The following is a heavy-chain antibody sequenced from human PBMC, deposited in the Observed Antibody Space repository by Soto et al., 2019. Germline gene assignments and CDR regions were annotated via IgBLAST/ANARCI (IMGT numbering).Heavy chain of an antibody. CDR3: ARDRSGYYHFDN. V-gene: IGHV4-4*07. D-gene: IGHD3-22*01. CDR1: GGSTSNHF. J-gene: IGHJ4*02. CDR2: MYTSGST. Sequence: SETLSLTCTVSGGSTSNHFWTWIRQPAGKGLEWIGRMYTSGSTNYNPSLKSRVTMSVDTSKNQFSLKLSSVTAADTAVYYCARDRSGYYHFDNWGQGTLVTVSS.